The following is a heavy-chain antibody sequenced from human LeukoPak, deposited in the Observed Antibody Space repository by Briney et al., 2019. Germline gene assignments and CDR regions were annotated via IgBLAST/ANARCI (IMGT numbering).Heavy chain of an antibody. J-gene: IGHJ5*02. V-gene: IGHV1-2*02. CDR1: AYTFTGYY. Sequence: ASVKVSCKASAYTFTGYYIHWVRQAPGQGLEWMGWLNPKSGGTNYAQNFQGRVTMTRDTIINTAYMELSRLRSDDTAVYYCARHDWNDPWFDPWGQGTLVTVSS. CDR3: ARHDWNDPWFDP. D-gene: IGHD1-1*01. CDR2: LNPKSGGT.